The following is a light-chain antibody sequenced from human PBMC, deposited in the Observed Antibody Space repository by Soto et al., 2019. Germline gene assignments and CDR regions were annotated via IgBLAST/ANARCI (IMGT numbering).Light chain of an antibody. CDR1: SSDIGGYNY. CDR3: SSYAGSNNYV. Sequence: QSALTQPPSASGSHGQSVTISCTGTSSDIGGYNYVSWYQQHPGNGPKLMIYEVNKRPSGVPDRFSGSKSGNTASLTVAGLQADDEADYYCSSYAGSNNYVFGTGTKLTVL. J-gene: IGLJ1*01. V-gene: IGLV2-8*01. CDR2: EVN.